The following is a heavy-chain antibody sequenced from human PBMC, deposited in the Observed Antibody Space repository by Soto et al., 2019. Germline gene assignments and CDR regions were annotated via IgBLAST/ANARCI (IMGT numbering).Heavy chain of an antibody. D-gene: IGHD4-4*01. Sequence: SLRLSCAASGFTFSSYAMSWVRQAPGKGLEWVSAISGSGGSTYYADSVKSRFTISRDNSKTTLYLQMNSLRAEDTAVYYCARGGGRHVATVTTYIYYYYGMDVWGQGTTVTV. V-gene: IGHV3-23*01. CDR3: ARGGGRHVATVTTYIYYYYGMDV. CDR1: GFTFSSYA. CDR2: ISGSGGST. J-gene: IGHJ6*02.